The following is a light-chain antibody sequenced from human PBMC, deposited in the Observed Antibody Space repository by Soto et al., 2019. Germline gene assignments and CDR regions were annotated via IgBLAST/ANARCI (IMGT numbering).Light chain of an antibody. Sequence: EIVMTQSPVALSVWPLGIAALSFMASQSVSSNLAWYQQKPGQAPSLLIYGAFTRATGIPARFSGTGSGTEFTLTISSLQSEDFALYYCQQYNDWPLTFGQGTRWIS. V-gene: IGKV3-15*01. CDR1: QSVSSN. CDR2: GAF. J-gene: IGKJ1*01. CDR3: QQYNDWPLT.